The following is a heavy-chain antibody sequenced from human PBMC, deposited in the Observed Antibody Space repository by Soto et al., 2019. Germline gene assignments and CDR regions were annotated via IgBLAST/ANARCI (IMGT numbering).Heavy chain of an antibody. CDR2: IYYSGST. V-gene: IGHV4-31*03. CDR3: ASEEGGGYDHRWFDP. D-gene: IGHD5-12*01. Sequence: QVQLQESGPGLVKPSQTLSLTCTVSGGSISSGGYYWSWIRQHPGKGLEWIGYIYYSGSTYYNPSLKRRVTLSVDTSKNQFSLKLSSVTAADTAVYYCASEEGGGYDHRWFDPWGQGTLVTVSS. J-gene: IGHJ5*02. CDR1: GGSISSGGYY.